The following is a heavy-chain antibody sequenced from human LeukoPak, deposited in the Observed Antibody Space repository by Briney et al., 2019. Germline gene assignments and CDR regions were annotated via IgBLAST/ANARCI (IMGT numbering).Heavy chain of an antibody. Sequence: GGSLRLSCAASGFTVSSNYMSWVRQAPGKGLEWVSGISGSGGSTYYADSVKGRFTISRDNSKNTLYVQMNSLRAEDTAVYYCAKGRAGIDYWGQGTLVIVSS. CDR3: AKGRAGIDY. V-gene: IGHV3-23*01. CDR2: ISGSGGST. D-gene: IGHD6-19*01. J-gene: IGHJ4*02. CDR1: GFTVSSNY.